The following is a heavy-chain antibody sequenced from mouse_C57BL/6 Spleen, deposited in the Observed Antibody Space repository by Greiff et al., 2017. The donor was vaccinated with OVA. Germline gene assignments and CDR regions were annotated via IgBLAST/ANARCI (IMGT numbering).Heavy chain of an antibody. V-gene: IGHV1-53*01. CDR1: GYTFPSYW. CDR2: INPSNGGT. J-gene: IGHJ1*03. CDR3: ARGGATVVARYWYFDV. D-gene: IGHD1-1*01. Sequence: QVQLQQPGTELVKPGASVKLSCKASGYTFPSYWMHWVKQRPGQGLEWIGNINPSNGGTNYNEKFKSKATLTVAKSSSTAYMQLSSLTSEDSAVYYCARGGATVVARYWYFDVWGTGTTVTVSS.